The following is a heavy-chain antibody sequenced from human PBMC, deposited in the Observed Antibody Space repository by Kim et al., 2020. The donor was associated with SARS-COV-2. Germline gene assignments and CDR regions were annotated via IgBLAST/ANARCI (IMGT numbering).Heavy chain of an antibody. CDR1: GFTFSDYY. D-gene: IGHD3-22*01. CDR3: ARDDTYDSGSSYYRPDAFDI. J-gene: IGHJ3*02. V-gene: IGHV3-11*01. CDR2: IRSSGSTI. Sequence: GGSLRLSCAASGFTFSDYYMTWIRQAPGKGLEWVSYIRSSGSTIYYADSVKGRFTISRDNAKNSLYLQMNSLRAEDTAVYYCARDDTYDSGSSYYRPDAFDIWGQGTMVTVSS.